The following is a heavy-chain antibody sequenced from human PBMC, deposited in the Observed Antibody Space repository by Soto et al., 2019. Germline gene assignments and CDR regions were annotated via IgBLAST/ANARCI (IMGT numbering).Heavy chain of an antibody. V-gene: IGHV3-23*01. J-gene: IGHJ6*03. CDR2: LSASGGTT. D-gene: IGHD3-3*01. CDR1: GFTFSTCA. Sequence: PGGSLRLSCAASGFTFSTCAMSWVRQAPGKGLEWVSALSASGGTTYYADSVKGRFTISRDNSKNTLYLQMNSLRAEDTAVYYCAKDTLLDTMIFDYYYYMDVWGQGTTVTVSS. CDR3: AKDTLLDTMIFDYYYYMDV.